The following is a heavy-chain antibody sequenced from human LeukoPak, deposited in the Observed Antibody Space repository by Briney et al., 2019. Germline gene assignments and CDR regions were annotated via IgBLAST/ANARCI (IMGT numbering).Heavy chain of an antibody. CDR3: ARDSGGWYAFDI. CDR1: GFTFSSYA. V-gene: IGHV3-23*01. D-gene: IGHD6-19*01. Sequence: GSLRLSCAASGFTFSSYAMSWVRQAPGKGLEWVSAISGSGGSTYYADSVKGRITISRDNSKNTLYLQMNSLRAEDTAVYYCARDSGGWYAFDIWGQGTMVTVSS. J-gene: IGHJ3*02. CDR2: ISGSGGST.